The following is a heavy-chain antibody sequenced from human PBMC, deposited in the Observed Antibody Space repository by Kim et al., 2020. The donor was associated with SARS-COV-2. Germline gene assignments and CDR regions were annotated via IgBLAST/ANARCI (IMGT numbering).Heavy chain of an antibody. J-gene: IGHJ4*02. V-gene: IGHV1-69*04. CDR3: ARVDYYDSSAYYMDY. Sequence: QKVQGRVTITADKSTSTAYMDRSSLRSEDTAVYFCARVDYYDSSAYYMDYWGQGTLVTVSS. D-gene: IGHD3-22*01.